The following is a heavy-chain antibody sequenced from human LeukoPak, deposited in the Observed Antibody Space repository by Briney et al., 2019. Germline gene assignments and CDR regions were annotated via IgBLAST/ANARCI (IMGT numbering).Heavy chain of an antibody. CDR3: ARSPDILTGENFDY. CDR1: RSTFTGYY. Sequence: ASVKVSCKASRSTFTGYYIHWIRQAPGQGLEWMGWINPNSGATNYAPKFQGRVTMTRDTSISTAYMELSRLRYDDTAVYYCARSPDILTGENFDYWGQGTLVTVSS. V-gene: IGHV1-2*02. J-gene: IGHJ4*02. CDR2: INPNSGAT. D-gene: IGHD3-9*01.